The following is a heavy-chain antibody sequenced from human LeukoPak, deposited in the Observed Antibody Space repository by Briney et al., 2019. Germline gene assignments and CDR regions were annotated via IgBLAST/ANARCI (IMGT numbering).Heavy chain of an antibody. J-gene: IGHJ5*02. CDR3: ATRGYCSGTSCYAPQP. D-gene: IGHD2-2*01. V-gene: IGHV3-23*01. CDR1: GFTFSDYI. Sequence: GGSLRLSCAASGFTFSDYIMNWVRQAPGKGLEWVSGISGSGDSTYYADSVKGRFTISRDNSKNTLYLQMNSLRPEDTAVYYCATRGYCSGTSCYAPQPWGQGTLVTVSS. CDR2: ISGSGDST.